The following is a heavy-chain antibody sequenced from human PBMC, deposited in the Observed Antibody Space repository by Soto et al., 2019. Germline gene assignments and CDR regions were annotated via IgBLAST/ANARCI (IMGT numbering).Heavy chain of an antibody. CDR3: ARGRNVVVITRFDY. CDR2: IIPIFGTA. J-gene: IGHJ4*02. V-gene: IGHV1-69*13. D-gene: IGHD3-22*01. Sequence: SVKVSCKASGGTFSSYAISWVRQAPGQGLEWMGGIIPIFGTANYAQKFQGRVTITADESTSTAYMELSSLRSEDTAVYYCARGRNVVVITRFDYWGRGTLVTVSS. CDR1: GGTFSSYA.